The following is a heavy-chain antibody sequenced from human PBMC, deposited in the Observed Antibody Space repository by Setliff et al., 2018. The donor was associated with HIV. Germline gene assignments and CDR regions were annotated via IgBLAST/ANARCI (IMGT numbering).Heavy chain of an antibody. V-gene: IGHV1-2*04. J-gene: IGHJ3*02. CDR2: INSATGGT. Sequence: ASVKVSCKASGYTFTDNYIHWVRQAPGQGLEWMAWINSATGGTNYAQNFQGWVTVTRDTSINTVYMELSSLKSDDTATYFCVRDYIHVFDIWGQGTMVTVSS. CDR3: VRDYIHVFDI. CDR1: GYTFTDNY.